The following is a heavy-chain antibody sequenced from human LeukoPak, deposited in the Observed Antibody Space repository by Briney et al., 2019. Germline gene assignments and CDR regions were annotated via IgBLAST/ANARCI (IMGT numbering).Heavy chain of an antibody. CDR1: GFTFSSYA. D-gene: IGHD3-22*01. CDR3: AKVPHDGTGYYYCDY. Sequence: GGSLRLSCAASGFTFSSYAMSWVRQAPGKGLEWVSTISGSGGSTYYADSVKGRFTISRDNSKNTLYLRMNSLRAEDTAVYYCAKVPHDGTGYYYCDYWGQGTLVTVSS. V-gene: IGHV3-23*01. J-gene: IGHJ4*02. CDR2: ISGSGGST.